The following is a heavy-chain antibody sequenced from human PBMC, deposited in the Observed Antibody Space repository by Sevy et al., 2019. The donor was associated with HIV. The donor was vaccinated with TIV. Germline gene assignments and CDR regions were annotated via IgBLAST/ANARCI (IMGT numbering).Heavy chain of an antibody. J-gene: IGHJ6*02. V-gene: IGHV3-30*02. D-gene: IGHD2-2*01. Sequence: GGSLRLSCAASGFTFSTYGMHWVHQAPGKGLEWVAFIRFDGTIQYYTDSVKGRLTISRDNPKNTLYLQMNSLRAEDTAVYFCAKVLHIVVVPAAIDYYYGMDVWGQGTTVTVSS. CDR2: IRFDGTIQ. CDR3: AKVLHIVVVPAAIDYYYGMDV. CDR1: GFTFSTYG.